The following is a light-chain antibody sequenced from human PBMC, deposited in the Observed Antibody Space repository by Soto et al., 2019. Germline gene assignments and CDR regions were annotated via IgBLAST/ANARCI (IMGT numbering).Light chain of an antibody. J-gene: IGLJ1*01. CDR1: SSDVGGHDS. V-gene: IGLV2-14*01. CDR2: NVR. Sequence: QSALTQPASVSGSPGQAITISCTGTSSDVGGHDSVSWYQHNPGKAPKLMIYNVRNRPSGVSNRFSASKSGNTASLTISGLQAEDEAVYYCCSYTSSSTLVFGTGTKVTVL. CDR3: CSYTSSSTLV.